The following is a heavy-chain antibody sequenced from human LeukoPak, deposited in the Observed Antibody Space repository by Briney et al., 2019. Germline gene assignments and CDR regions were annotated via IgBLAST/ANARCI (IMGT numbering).Heavy chain of an antibody. CDR1: GFTFSSYA. D-gene: IGHD3-10*01. J-gene: IGHJ4*02. CDR2: ISGSGGGT. V-gene: IGHV3-23*01. CDR3: ATTVLLWFGEAIGDY. Sequence: GGSLRLSCAASGFTFSSYAMSWVRQAPGKGLEWVSAISGSGGGTYYADSVKGRFTISRDNSKNTLYLQMNSLRAEDTAVYYCATTVLLWFGEAIGDYWGQGTLVTVSS.